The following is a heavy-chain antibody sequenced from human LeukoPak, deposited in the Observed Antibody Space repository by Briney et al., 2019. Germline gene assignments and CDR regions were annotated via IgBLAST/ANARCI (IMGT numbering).Heavy chain of an antibody. CDR2: ISSSSSTT. CDR1: GFTFSSHD. D-gene: IGHD5-24*01. Sequence: GGSLRLSCAASGFTFSSHDMNWVRRAPGEGLEWVSYISSSSSTTYYADSVKGRFTISRDNAKNSLYLQVNSLRDEDTAVYYCARVSYNYYGMDVWGQGTTVTVSS. V-gene: IGHV3-48*02. J-gene: IGHJ6*02. CDR3: ARVSYNYYGMDV.